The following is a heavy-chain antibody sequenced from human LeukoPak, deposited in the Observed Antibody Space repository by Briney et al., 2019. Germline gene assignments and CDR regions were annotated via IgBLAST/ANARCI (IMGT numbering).Heavy chain of an antibody. CDR3: ASYDYGGFFQH. CDR2: ISAYNGNT. J-gene: IGHJ1*01. Sequence: ASVKVSCKASGYTFTSYGISWVRQAPGQGLEWMGWISAYNGNTNYAQKLQGRVTRTTDTSTSTAYMELRSLRSDDTAVYYCASYDYGGFFQHWGQGTLVTVSS. V-gene: IGHV1-18*01. D-gene: IGHD4/OR15-4a*01. CDR1: GYTFTSYG.